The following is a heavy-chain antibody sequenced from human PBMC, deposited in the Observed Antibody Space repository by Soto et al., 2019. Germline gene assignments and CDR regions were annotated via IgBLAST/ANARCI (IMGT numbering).Heavy chain of an antibody. CDR2: ISGSGGST. Sequence: GGSLRLSCAASGFSFSSYAMSWVRQAPGKGLEWVSAISGSGGSTYYADSGKSRFTISRDNSKYTLYLQMNSLRAEYTAGYYCANHLYGSCRYYDYWGQGTLVTVSS. CDR1: GFSFSSYA. CDR3: ANHLYGSCRYYDY. D-gene: IGHD3-10*01. V-gene: IGHV3-23*01. J-gene: IGHJ4*02.